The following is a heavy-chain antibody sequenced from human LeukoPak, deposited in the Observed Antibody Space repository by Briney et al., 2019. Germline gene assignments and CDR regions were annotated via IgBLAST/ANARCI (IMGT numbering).Heavy chain of an antibody. V-gene: IGHV3-48*03. CDR1: GFTFSNYE. Sequence: GGSLRLSCAASGFTFSNYEINWVRQAPGKGLEWVAYISESGSLIYYADSVMGRFTISRDNSKNSLFLQMSSLRAEDTAVYYRARDSGSGTTGNEFDYWGQGTLVSVSS. CDR2: ISESGSLI. CDR3: ARDSGSGTTGNEFDY. J-gene: IGHJ4*02. D-gene: IGHD1-1*01.